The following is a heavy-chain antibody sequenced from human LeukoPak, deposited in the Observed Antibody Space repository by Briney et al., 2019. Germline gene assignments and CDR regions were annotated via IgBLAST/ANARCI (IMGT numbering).Heavy chain of an antibody. CDR2: IKEDGSEK. J-gene: IGHJ4*02. V-gene: IGHV3-7*01. CDR3: ARGGDNYGYIFDY. D-gene: IGHD5-18*01. CDR1: GFTFSSYW. Sequence: GGSLRLSCAASGFTFSSYWMSWVRQAPGKGLEWVANIKEDGSEKYYVDSVKGRFTISRDNAKNSLYLQMNSLRAEDTAVYYCARGGDNYGYIFDYWGQGTLVTVSS.